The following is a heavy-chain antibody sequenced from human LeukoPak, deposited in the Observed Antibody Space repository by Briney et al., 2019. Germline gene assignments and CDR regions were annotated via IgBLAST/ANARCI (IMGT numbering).Heavy chain of an antibody. CDR3: TRDKGYSWFEHWFDS. D-gene: IGHD6-13*01. J-gene: IGHJ5*01. Sequence: GGSLRLSCAASGLTFSSHWMHWVRQAPGKGLVWVSRITNDGSSTTYADSVKGRFTISRDNAKNMLYLQVNSLRAEDTAVYYCTRDKGYSWFEHWFDSWGQGTPVTVSS. CDR2: ITNDGSST. V-gene: IGHV3-74*01. CDR1: GLTFSSHW.